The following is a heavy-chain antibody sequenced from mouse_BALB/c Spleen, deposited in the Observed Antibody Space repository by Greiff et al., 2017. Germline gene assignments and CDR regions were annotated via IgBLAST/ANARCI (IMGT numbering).Heavy chain of an antibody. V-gene: IGHV3-2*02. CDR1: GYSITSDYA. CDR2: ISYSGST. CDR3: ARGGSGFDY. Sequence: EVQRVESGPGLVKPSQSLSLTCTVTGYSITSDYAWNWIRQFPGNKLEWMGYISYSGSTSYNPSLKSRISITRDTSKNQFFLQLNSVTTEDTATYYCARGGSGFDYWGQGTTLTVSS. J-gene: IGHJ2*01.